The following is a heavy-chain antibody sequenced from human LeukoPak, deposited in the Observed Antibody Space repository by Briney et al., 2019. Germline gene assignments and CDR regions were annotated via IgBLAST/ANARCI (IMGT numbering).Heavy chain of an antibody. D-gene: IGHD5-12*01. Sequence: SETLSLTCTVSGGSISSCYWSWIRQPPGKGLEWIGYIYYSGSTNYNPSLKSRVTISVDTSKNQFSLKLSSVTAADTAVYYCASAGATDYYYYMDVWGKGTTVTVSS. CDR2: IYYSGST. CDR3: ASAGATDYYYYMDV. J-gene: IGHJ6*03. CDR1: GGSISSCY. V-gene: IGHV4-59*01.